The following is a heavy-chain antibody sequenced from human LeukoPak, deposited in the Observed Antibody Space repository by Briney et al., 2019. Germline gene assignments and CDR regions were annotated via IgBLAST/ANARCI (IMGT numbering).Heavy chain of an antibody. CDR2: ISGNSDSI. V-gene: IGHV3-23*01. CDR3: AKPYSSRNYYYYMDV. J-gene: IGHJ6*03. D-gene: IGHD6-13*01. CDR1: GFTFGSYS. Sequence: GGSLRLSCAASGFTFGSYSMSWVRQAPTKGLEWVSAISGNSDSIYYADSVKGRFTISRDNSKNTLYLQMNSLRAEDTAVYYCAKPYSSRNYYYYMDVWGKGTTVTVSS.